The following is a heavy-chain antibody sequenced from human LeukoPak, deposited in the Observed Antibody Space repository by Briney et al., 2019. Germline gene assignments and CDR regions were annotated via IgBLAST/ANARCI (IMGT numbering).Heavy chain of an antibody. CDR1: GFTVSSHY. D-gene: IGHD7-27*01. CDR3: SSLAGDI. Sequence: PGGSLRLSCAPSGFTVSSHYMSWVRQAPGKGLEWVSVIHTGGSTYHADSVKGRFTISRDSSKNTVYLQMNSMRVEDTAVYYCSSLAGDIWGQGTMVTVSS. J-gene: IGHJ3*02. V-gene: IGHV3-66*02. CDR2: IHTGGST.